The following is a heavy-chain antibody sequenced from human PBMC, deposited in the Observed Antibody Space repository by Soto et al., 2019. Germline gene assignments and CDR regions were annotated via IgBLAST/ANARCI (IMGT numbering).Heavy chain of an antibody. D-gene: IGHD6-19*01. Sequence: QVQLVESGGGVVQPVRSLRLSCAASGFTFSSYAMHWVRQAPGKGLEWVAVISYDGSNKYYADSVKGRFTISRDNSKNTRYLQMNGLRADETAVYYCARDKVRAVAGRDYYYGMDVWGQGTTVTVSS. CDR3: ARDKVRAVAGRDYYYGMDV. CDR2: ISYDGSNK. J-gene: IGHJ6*02. CDR1: GFTFSSYA. V-gene: IGHV3-30-3*01.